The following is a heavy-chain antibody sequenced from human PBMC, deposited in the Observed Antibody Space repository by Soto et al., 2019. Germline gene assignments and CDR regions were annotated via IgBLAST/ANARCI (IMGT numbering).Heavy chain of an antibody. CDR3: ARAPSTVTTIVDY. V-gene: IGHV3-64*01. Sequence: GGSLRLSCAASGFTFSSYAMHWVRQAPGKGLEYVSAISSNGGSTYYANSVKGRFTISRDNSKNTLYLRMGSLRAEDMAVYYCARAPSTVTTIVDYWGQGTLVTVSS. CDR2: ISSNGGST. D-gene: IGHD4-17*01. CDR1: GFTFSSYA. J-gene: IGHJ4*02.